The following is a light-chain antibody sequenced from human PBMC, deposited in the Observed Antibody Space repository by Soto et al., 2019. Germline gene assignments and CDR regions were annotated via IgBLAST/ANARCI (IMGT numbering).Light chain of an antibody. CDR3: QQYNNWPRT. J-gene: IGKJ1*01. Sequence: EIVLTQSPATLSVSPGERATLSCRATETISTNLAWFQRKPGQPPRLLTYGSSTRATGVPDRFSGSGSGTEFTLIISSLQSEDFAVYYCQQYNNWPRTFGQGTKVDIK. CDR2: GSS. CDR1: ETISTN. V-gene: IGKV3-15*01.